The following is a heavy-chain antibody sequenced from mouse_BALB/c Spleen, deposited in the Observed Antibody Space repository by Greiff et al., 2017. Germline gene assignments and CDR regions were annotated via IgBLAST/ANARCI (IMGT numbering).Heavy chain of an antibody. CDR1: GYTFTSYW. J-gene: IGHJ4*01. D-gene: IGHD4-1*02. Sequence: EVNLVESGTVLARPGASVKMSCKASGYTFTSYWMHWVKQRPGQGLEWIGAIYPGNSDTSYNQKFKGKAKLTAVTSTSTAYMELSSLTNEDSAVYYCTKKKSQLGGYAMDYWGQGTSVTVSS. V-gene: IGHV1-5*01. CDR2: IYPGNSDT. CDR3: TKKKSQLGGYAMDY.